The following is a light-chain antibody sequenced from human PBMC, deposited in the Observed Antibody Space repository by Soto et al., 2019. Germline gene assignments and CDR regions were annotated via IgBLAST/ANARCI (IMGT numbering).Light chain of an antibody. V-gene: IGLV2-23*01. CDR3: CSYAGSSTWV. CDR1: SSDVGSNNL. Sequence: QSALTQPASVSGSTGQSITISCTGTSSDVGSNNLVSWYQQHPGKAPKLMIYEGSKRPSGVSNRFSGSKSGNTASLTISGLQAEDEADYYCCSYAGSSTWVFGGGTKVTVL. CDR2: EGS. J-gene: IGLJ3*02.